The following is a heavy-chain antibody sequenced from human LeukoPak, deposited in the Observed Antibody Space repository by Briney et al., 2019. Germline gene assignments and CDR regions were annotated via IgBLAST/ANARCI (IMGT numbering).Heavy chain of an antibody. J-gene: IGHJ5*01. Sequence: GGSLRLSCAASGFTFSSYSMNWVRQAPGKGLEWVSFISSSSTYIYYADSVKGRFTISRDDAKDSLYLQMSSLRADDTAVYYCARDRVVSGRFGEVASWGQGTLVTVSS. CDR3: ARDRVVSGRFGEVAS. D-gene: IGHD3-10*01. V-gene: IGHV3-21*01. CDR2: ISSSSTYI. CDR1: GFTFSSYS.